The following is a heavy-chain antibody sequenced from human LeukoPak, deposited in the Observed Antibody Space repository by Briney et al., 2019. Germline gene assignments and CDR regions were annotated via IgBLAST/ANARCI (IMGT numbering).Heavy chain of an antibody. Sequence: SQTLSLTCAVSGGPISSGGYSWSWIRQPPGKGLEWIGYIYHSGSTYYNPSLKSRVTISVDRSKNQFSLKLSSVTAADTAVYYCARVYGSGRRSGGNWFDPWGQGTLVTVSS. V-gene: IGHV4-30-2*01. D-gene: IGHD3-10*01. CDR2: IYHSGST. J-gene: IGHJ5*02. CDR1: GGPISSGGYS. CDR3: ARVYGSGRRSGGNWFDP.